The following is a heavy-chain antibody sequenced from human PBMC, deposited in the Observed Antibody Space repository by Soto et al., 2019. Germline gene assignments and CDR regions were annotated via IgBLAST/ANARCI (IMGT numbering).Heavy chain of an antibody. CDR3: ASSPFYYDSSGYAFDI. D-gene: IGHD3-22*01. CDR2: IIPIFGTA. V-gene: IGHV1-69*12. CDR1: GGTFSSYA. J-gene: IGHJ3*02. Sequence: QVQLVQSGAEVKKPGSSVKVSCKASGGTFSSYAISWVRQAPGQGLEWMGGIIPIFGTANYAQKFQGRVTITADESTSTADMELSSLRSEDTAVYYCASSPFYYDSSGYAFDIWGQGTMVTVSS.